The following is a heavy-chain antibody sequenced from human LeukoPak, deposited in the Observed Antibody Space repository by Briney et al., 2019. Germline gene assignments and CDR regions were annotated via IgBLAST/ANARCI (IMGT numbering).Heavy chain of an antibody. CDR1: GGSISSSNW. V-gene: IGHV4-4*02. CDR2: IHHSGST. D-gene: IGHD6-19*01. J-gene: IGHJ4*02. Sequence: SGTLSLTCAVSGGSISSSNWWSWVRQPPGKGLEWIGEIHHSGSTNYNPSLKSRVTMSVDKSRNQFSLQLNSVTPEDTAVYYCARGPLAGRAYYFDYWGQGTLVTVSS. CDR3: ARGPLAGRAYYFDY.